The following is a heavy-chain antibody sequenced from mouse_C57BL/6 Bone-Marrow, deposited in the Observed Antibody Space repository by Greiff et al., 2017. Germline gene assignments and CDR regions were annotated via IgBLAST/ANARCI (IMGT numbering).Heavy chain of an antibody. D-gene: IGHD1-1*02. CDR1: GFTFSDYY. CDR2: INYDGSST. Sequence: EVQLVESEGGLVQPGSSMKLSCTASGFTFSDYYMAWVRQVPEKGLEWVANINYDGSSTYYLDSLKSRFIISRDNAKNILYLQMSSLKSEDTATYYCARGYGGVAYWGQGTLVTVSA. CDR3: ARGYGGVAY. V-gene: IGHV5-16*01. J-gene: IGHJ3*01.